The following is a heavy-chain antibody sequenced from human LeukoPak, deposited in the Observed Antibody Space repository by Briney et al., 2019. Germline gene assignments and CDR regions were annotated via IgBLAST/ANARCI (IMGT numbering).Heavy chain of an antibody. J-gene: IGHJ6*03. CDR1: GGSISGYF. CDR3: ARRYDSSGYYYYYMDV. D-gene: IGHD3-22*01. CDR2: IYYSGST. Sequence: PSGTLSLTCTVSGGSISGYFWTWIRQPPGKGLEWIGYIYYSGSTNYSPSLKSRVTISVDTSKNQFSLKLSSVTAADTAVYYCARRYDSSGYYYYYMDVWGKGTTVTVSS. V-gene: IGHV4-59*08.